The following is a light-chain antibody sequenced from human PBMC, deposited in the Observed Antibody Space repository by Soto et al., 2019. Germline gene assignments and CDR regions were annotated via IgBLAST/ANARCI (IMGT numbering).Light chain of an antibody. Sequence: EIVLTQSPATLSLSPGERATLSCRASQSVSSYLAWYQQKPGQAPRLLIYDASNRATGIPARFSGSGSGTDFSLPIISLEPEDFAVYYCQQRSNWTPRRTFGGGTKVEIK. J-gene: IGKJ4*01. CDR3: QQRSNWTPRRT. CDR1: QSVSSY. CDR2: DAS. V-gene: IGKV3-11*01.